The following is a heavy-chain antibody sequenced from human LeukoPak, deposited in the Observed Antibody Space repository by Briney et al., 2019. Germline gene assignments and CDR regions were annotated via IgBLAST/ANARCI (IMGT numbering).Heavy chain of an antibody. CDR1: DGSNSGDNYY. D-gene: IGHD2-21*01. Sequence: SQTLSLTCTVSDGSNSGDNYYWSWIRQLPGKGLEWIGYIYNGGTTYYNPSLKSRVIISVDTSKNQFSLKLKSVTAADTAMYYCARGARFFAYYDYWGQGTLVTVSS. J-gene: IGHJ4*02. V-gene: IGHV4-31*03. CDR3: ARGARFFAYYDY. CDR2: IYNGGTT.